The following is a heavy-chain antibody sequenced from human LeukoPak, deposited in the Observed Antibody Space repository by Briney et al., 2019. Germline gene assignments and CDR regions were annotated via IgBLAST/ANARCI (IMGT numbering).Heavy chain of an antibody. CDR2: IYTSGRN. D-gene: IGHD4-17*01. J-gene: IGHJ4*02. V-gene: IGHV4-4*07. Sequence: SENLSFNSTVSGGSISSYYWSWLRQPVGKGLGWIGGIYTSGRNNYNPSLKSRVTMSVDPSKIQFSLKLSSVPAADTAVYYCARDLPYGDSFDYWGQGTLVTVSS. CDR3: ARDLPYGDSFDY. CDR1: GGSISSYY.